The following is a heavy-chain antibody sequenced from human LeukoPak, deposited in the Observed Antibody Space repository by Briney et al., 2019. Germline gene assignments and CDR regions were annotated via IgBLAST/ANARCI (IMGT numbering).Heavy chain of an antibody. V-gene: IGHV4-61*02. D-gene: IGHD6-13*01. J-gene: IGHJ5*02. CDR2: IYTSGST. Sequence: PSETLSLTCTVSGGSISSGSYYWSWIRQPAGKGLEWIGRIYTSGSTNYNPSLKSRVTISVDTSKNQFSLKLSSVTAADTAVYYCASSSSSSPGQYNWFDPWGQGTLVTVSS. CDR3: ASSSSSSPGQYNWFDP. CDR1: GGSISSGSYY.